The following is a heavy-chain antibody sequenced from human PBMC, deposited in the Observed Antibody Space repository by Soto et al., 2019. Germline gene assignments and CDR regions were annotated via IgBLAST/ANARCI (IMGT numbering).Heavy chain of an antibody. CDR3: VKGASGAGFVFDL. J-gene: IGHJ3*01. V-gene: IGHV3-43*01. Sequence: PGGSLRLSCAASGFTFDDYTMHWVRQRPGKGLEWVSLVSWDSGNRIYADSVQGRFTISRDNSNSSLFLQMNSLRTEDTAVYFCVKGASGAGFVFDLWGFGTTVTVSS. CDR2: VSWDSGNR. D-gene: IGHD3-16*01. CDR1: GFTFDDYT.